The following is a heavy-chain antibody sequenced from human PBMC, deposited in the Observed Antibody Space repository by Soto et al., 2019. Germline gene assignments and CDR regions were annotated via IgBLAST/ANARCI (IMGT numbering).Heavy chain of an antibody. D-gene: IGHD3-22*01. Sequence: PSETLSLTCAVSGGSISSYYWSWIRQPPGKGLEWIGYIYYSGSTNYNPSLKSRVTISVDTSKNQFSLKPSSVTAADTAVYYCARDGYYYDSSGYYRALDYWGQGTLVTVSS. V-gene: IGHV4-59*01. CDR1: GGSISSYY. J-gene: IGHJ4*02. CDR3: ARDGYYYDSSGYYRALDY. CDR2: IYYSGST.